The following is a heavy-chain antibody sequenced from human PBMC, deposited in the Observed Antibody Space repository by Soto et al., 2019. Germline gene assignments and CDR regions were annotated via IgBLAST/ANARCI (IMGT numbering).Heavy chain of an antibody. D-gene: IGHD2-15*01. V-gene: IGHV3-30*02. CDR1: GFTFSSYG. Sequence: GGSLRLSCAASGFTFSSYGMHWVRQAPGKGLEWVAVIWYDGSNKYYADSVKGRFTISRDNSKNTLYLQMNSLRAEDTAVYYCAKDGGSCRHPYYYYGMDVWGQGTTVTVSS. J-gene: IGHJ6*02. CDR2: IWYDGSNK. CDR3: AKDGGSCRHPYYYYGMDV.